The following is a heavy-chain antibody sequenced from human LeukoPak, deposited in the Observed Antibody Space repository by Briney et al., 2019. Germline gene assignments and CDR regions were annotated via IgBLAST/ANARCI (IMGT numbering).Heavy chain of an antibody. V-gene: IGHV3-11*01. Sequence: GGSRRLSCAASGFTFSDYYMSWIRQAPGRGLEWLSYINIGGTNTHYAHSVKGRFTISRDNAKKSPYLEMTNLRAEDTAVYYCATDGAGFDTWGQGVLVTVSS. J-gene: IGHJ5*02. CDR1: GFTFSDYY. CDR2: INIGGTNT. CDR3: ATDGAGFDT.